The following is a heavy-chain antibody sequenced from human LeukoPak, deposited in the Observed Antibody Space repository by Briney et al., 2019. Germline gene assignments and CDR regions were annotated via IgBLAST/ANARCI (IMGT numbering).Heavy chain of an antibody. V-gene: IGHV3-7*01. CDR3: ARNSRNIEI. CDR2: IKEDGSET. Sequence: GSLRLSCAASGFTFSSSWMTWVRQAPGKGLGWVANIKEDGSETFYVDSVKGRFIISRDNAKNSLYLQMNSLSAEDTAVYYCARNSRNIEIWGQGTVVIVAS. J-gene: IGHJ3*02. CDR1: GFTFSSSW. D-gene: IGHD2/OR15-2a*01.